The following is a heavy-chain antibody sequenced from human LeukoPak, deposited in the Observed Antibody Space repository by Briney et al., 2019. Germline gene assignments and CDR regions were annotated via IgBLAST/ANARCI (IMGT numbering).Heavy chain of an antibody. CDR3: AKDTITMVRGVKDSDYYFDY. D-gene: IGHD3-10*01. CDR1: GGSFSSYA. CDR2: IIPILGIA. Sequence: SVKVSCKASGGSFSSYAISWVRQAPGQGLEWMGRIIPILGIANYAQKFQGRVTITADKSTSTAYMELSSLRAEDTALYYCAKDTITMVRGVKDSDYYFDYWGQGTLVTVSS. V-gene: IGHV1-69*04. J-gene: IGHJ4*02.